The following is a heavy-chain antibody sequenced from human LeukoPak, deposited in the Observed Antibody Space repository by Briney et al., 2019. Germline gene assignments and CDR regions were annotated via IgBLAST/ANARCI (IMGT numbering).Heavy chain of an antibody. D-gene: IGHD1-7*01. CDR3: ARDSRYNWNYVNAFDI. J-gene: IGHJ3*02. CDR2: IYYSGST. Sequence: PSETLSLACTVSGGSISSGGYYWSWICQHPGKGLEWIGYIYYSGSTYYNPSLKSRVTISVDTSKNQFSLKLSSVTAADTAVYYCARDSRYNWNYVNAFDIWGQGTMVTVSS. V-gene: IGHV4-31*03. CDR1: GGSISSGGYY.